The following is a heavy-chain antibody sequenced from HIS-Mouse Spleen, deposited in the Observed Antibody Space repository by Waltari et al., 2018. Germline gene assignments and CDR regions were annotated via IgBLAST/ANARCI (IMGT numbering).Heavy chain of an antibody. Sequence: QVQLVQSGAEVKKPGASVKVSCKASGYTFTGHYMHRVRQAPGQGLEWMGWINPNSGGTNYAQKFQGRVTMTRDTSISTAYMELSRLRSDDTAVYYCAREPLRDGYNSYYYYGMDVWGQGTTVTVSS. CDR3: AREPLRDGYNSYYYYGMDV. J-gene: IGHJ6*02. CDR2: INPNSGGT. CDR1: GYTFTGHY. D-gene: IGHD5-12*01. V-gene: IGHV1-2*02.